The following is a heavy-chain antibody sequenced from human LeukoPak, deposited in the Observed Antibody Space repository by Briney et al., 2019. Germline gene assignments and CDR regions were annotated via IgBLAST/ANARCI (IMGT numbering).Heavy chain of an antibody. Sequence: SGTLSLTCSVSGGSISGSYWGWIRLPPGEGPEWIATIHYSGRTYYKPSLKSRVTISADTSKNQFILKLSSVTASDTAVYYCVRHDCIDSNCNINWFGPWGRGILVTVSS. D-gene: IGHD2-15*01. V-gene: IGHV4-39*01. J-gene: IGHJ5*02. CDR3: VRHDCIDSNCNINWFGP. CDR1: GGSISGSY. CDR2: IHYSGRT.